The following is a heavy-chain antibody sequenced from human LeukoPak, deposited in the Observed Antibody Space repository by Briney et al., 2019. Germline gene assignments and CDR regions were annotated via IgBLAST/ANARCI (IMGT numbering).Heavy chain of an antibody. CDR3: ARALNLLDPVTLDN. V-gene: IGHV3-48*01. CDR1: GFSFITYG. Sequence: GGSLRLSCAASGFSFITYGMSWVRQAPGKGLEWLSYIGSGSSTIYYADSVRGRFTISRDNAKNSLYLEMDSLRAEDTAVYYCARALNLLDPVTLDNWGQGTLVTVSS. CDR2: IGSGSSTI. J-gene: IGHJ4*02. D-gene: IGHD1-1*01.